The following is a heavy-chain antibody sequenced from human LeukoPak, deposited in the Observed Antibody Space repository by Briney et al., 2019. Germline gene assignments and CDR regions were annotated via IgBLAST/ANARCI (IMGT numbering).Heavy chain of an antibody. CDR3: AKAPHDSSGYYYFDY. V-gene: IGHV3-30*02. D-gene: IGHD3-22*01. CDR2: IRYDGSNK. CDR1: GFTFSSYG. Sequence: WGSLRLSCAASGFTFSSYGMHWVRQVPGKGLEWVAFIRYDGSNKYYADSVKGRFTISRDNSKDTLYLQMNSLRAEDTAVYYCAKAPHDSSGYYYFDYWGQGTLVTVSS. J-gene: IGHJ4*02.